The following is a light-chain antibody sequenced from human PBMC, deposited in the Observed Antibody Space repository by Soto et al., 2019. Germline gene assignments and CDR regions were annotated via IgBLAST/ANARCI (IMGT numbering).Light chain of an antibody. CDR2: GAS. CDR3: QQYGSSFT. V-gene: IGKV3-20*01. CDR1: QSLSSNY. J-gene: IGKJ3*01. Sequence: EIVLTQSPGTLSLSPGERATLSCRASQSLSSNYLAWYQQKPGQAPRLLIYGASSRATGIPDRFSGSGSGTDFTLTISRLEPEDFAVYYCQQYGSSFTFGPGTKVDI.